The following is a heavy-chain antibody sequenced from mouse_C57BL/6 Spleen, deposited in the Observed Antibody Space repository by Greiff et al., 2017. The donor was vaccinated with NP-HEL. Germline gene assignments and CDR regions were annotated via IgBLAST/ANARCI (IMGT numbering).Heavy chain of an antibody. J-gene: IGHJ2*01. V-gene: IGHV3-6*01. D-gene: IGHD2-3*01. CDR1: GYSITSGYY. CDR2: ISYDGSN. Sequence: EVKVEESGPGLVKPSQSLSLTCSVTGYSITSGYYWNWIRQFPGNKLEWMGYISYDGSNNYNPSLKNRISITRDTSKNQFFLKLNSVTTEDTATYYGARWGDGYYSCFDYWGQGTTLTVSS. CDR3: ARWGDGYYSCFDY.